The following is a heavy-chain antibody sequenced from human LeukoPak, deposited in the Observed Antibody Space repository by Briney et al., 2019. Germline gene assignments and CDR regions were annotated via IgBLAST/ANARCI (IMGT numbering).Heavy chain of an antibody. V-gene: IGHV4-4*07. CDR2: IYTSGST. Sequence: PSETLSLTCTVSGGSISSYYWSWIRQPAGKGLEWIGRIYTSGSTNYNPSLKSRVTISVDTSKNQFSLKLSSVTAADTAVYYCARVPYYDFWSGYYTGRYYYYYMDVWGKGTTVTVSS. D-gene: IGHD3-3*01. CDR3: ARVPYYDFWSGYYTGRYYYYYMDV. J-gene: IGHJ6*03. CDR1: GGSISSYY.